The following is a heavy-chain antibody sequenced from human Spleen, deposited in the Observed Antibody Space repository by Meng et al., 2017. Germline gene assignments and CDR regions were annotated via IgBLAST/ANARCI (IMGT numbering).Heavy chain of an antibody. Sequence: SETLSLTCTVSGCSISSYYWSWIRQPPGKGLEWIGYIYYSGRTNYNPSLKSRVIISVDTSKNQLSLKLRSVTAADAAVYYCAKGVMITFGRVIVLRYFDYWGQGTLVTVSS. D-gene: IGHD3-16*02. J-gene: IGHJ4*02. CDR1: GCSISSYY. CDR3: AKGVMITFGRVIVLRYFDY. CDR2: IYYSGRT. V-gene: IGHV4-59*01.